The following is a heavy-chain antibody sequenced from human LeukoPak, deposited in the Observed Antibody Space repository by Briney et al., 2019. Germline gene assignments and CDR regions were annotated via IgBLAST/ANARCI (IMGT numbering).Heavy chain of an antibody. V-gene: IGHV3-9*01. CDR2: ISWNSGNI. CDR3: GKASSGYYSAILH. Sequence: PGGSLRLSCAASGFTFSNYWMHWVRQAPGKGLEWVSGISWNSGNIGYADSVKGRFTISRDNAKNSLYLQMDSLRAEDTAFYYCGKASSGYYSAILHWGQGTLVTVSS. J-gene: IGHJ4*02. D-gene: IGHD3-22*01. CDR1: GFTFSNYW.